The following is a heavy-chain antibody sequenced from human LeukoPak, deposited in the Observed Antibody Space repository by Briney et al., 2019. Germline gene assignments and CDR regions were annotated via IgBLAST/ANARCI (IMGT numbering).Heavy chain of an antibody. J-gene: IGHJ5*02. Sequence: AASVKVSCKASGGTFSSYAISWVRQAPGQGLEWMGGIIPIFGTANYAQKFQGRVTITTDESTSTAYMELSSLRSEDTAVYYCARQTALNWSGSLGWFDPWGQGTLVTVSS. CDR1: GGTFSSYA. V-gene: IGHV1-69*05. D-gene: IGHD3-3*01. CDR2: IIPIFGTA. CDR3: ARQTALNWSGSLGWFDP.